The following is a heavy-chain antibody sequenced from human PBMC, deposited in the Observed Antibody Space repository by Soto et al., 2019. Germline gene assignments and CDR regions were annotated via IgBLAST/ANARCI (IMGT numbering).Heavy chain of an antibody. CDR1: GFTFSSYA. D-gene: IGHD2-15*01. J-gene: IGHJ6*03. Sequence: TGGSLRLSCAASGFTFSSYAMSWVRQAPGKGLEWVSAISGSGGSTYYADSVKGRFTISRDNSKNTLYLQMNSLRAEDTAVYYCAKNPLGYCSGGSCQDPPYYYYYMDVWGKGTTVTVSS. V-gene: IGHV3-23*01. CDR2: ISGSGGST. CDR3: AKNPLGYCSGGSCQDPPYYYYYMDV.